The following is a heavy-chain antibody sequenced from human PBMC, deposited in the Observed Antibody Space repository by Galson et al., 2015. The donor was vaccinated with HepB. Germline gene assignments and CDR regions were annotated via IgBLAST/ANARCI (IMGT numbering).Heavy chain of an antibody. V-gene: IGHV1-69*01. J-gene: IGHJ4*02. Sequence: SCKASGGTFSSYAISWVRQAPGQGLEWMGGIIPIFGTANYAQKFQGRVTITADESTSTAYMELSSLRSEDTAVYYCAKTCSGGSCYPYWGQGTLVTVSS. CDR1: GGTFSSYA. CDR2: IIPIFGTA. D-gene: IGHD2-15*01. CDR3: AKTCSGGSCYPY.